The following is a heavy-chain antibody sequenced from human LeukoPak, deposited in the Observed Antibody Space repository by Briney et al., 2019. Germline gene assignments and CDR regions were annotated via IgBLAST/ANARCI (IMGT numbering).Heavy chain of an antibody. Sequence: GGSLRLSCAASGFTFSSYGMSWVRQAPGKGLEWVSAISGSGGSTYYADSVKGRFTISRDNSKNTLYLQMNSLKAEDTAVYYCTTYCGGDCYGPGFDYWGQGTLVTVSS. V-gene: IGHV3-23*01. CDR2: ISGSGGST. D-gene: IGHD2-21*02. J-gene: IGHJ4*02. CDR1: GFTFSSYG. CDR3: TTYCGGDCYGPGFDY.